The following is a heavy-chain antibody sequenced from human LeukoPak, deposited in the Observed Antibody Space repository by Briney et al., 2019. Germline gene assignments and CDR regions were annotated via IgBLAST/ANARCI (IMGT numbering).Heavy chain of an antibody. J-gene: IGHJ3*02. CDR2: MYYSGST. CDR3: ARHAYYYDRSGSYEAFDI. V-gene: IGHV4-59*08. Sequence: SETLSLTCAVSGDSISSTHWWSWVRPPPGKGLEWIGSMYYSGSTNYKPSLKSRVTISGDTSKNQFSLKLSSVTAADTAVYYCARHAYYYDRSGSYEAFDIWGQGTMVTVSS. CDR1: GDSISSTHW. D-gene: IGHD3-22*01.